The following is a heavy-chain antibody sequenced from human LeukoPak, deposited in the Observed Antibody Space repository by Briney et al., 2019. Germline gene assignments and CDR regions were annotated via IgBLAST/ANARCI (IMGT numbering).Heavy chain of an antibody. CDR3: ARSGGYCSSIRTCYDNFDK. J-gene: IGHJ4*02. Sequence: GSCPTLLNPLPTLTLTCSFFGCSLRTPGVGVGWIRQPPGEALEWLSLISWDDDKRFNVPLETRPTISQDTSKIHEVLTMTNMDPVDAGTYYYARSGGYCSSIRTCYDNFDKWGQGTLVTVSS. CDR1: GCSLRTPGVG. CDR2: ISWDDDK. D-gene: IGHD2-2*01. V-gene: IGHV2-5*02.